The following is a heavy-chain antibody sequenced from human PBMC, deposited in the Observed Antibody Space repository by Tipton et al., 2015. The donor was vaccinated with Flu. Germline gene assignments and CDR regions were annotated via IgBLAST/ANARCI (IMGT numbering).Heavy chain of an antibody. D-gene: IGHD3-3*01. V-gene: IGHV4-61*02. Sequence: TLSLTCTVSGGSISSGSYYWSWIRQPAGKGLEWIGRIYTSGSTNYNPSLKSRVTISVDTSKNQVSLTLSSVTAADTAVYYCERSKYPPQGGVVYDYWCQGTLVTVSS. CDR2: IYTSGST. CDR3: ERSKYPPQGGVVYDY. J-gene: IGHJ4*02. CDR1: GGSISSGSYY.